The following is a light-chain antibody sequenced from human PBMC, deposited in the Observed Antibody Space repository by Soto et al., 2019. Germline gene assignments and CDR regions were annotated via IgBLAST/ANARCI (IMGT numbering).Light chain of an antibody. J-gene: IGKJ4*01. Sequence: IVLTQSPGTLSLSPGERATLSCRASQDVDSNFLAWYQQRPGQAPRLLIYGSSRRATGIPDRFSGSGSGRDFTLTISRVGPEDIPVYFCHQYYSSITCGGGTKGEVK. V-gene: IGKV3-20*01. CDR3: HQYYSSIT. CDR1: QDVDSNF. CDR2: GSS.